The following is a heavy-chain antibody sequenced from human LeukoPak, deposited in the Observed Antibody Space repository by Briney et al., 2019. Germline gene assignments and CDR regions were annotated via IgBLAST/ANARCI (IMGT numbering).Heavy chain of an antibody. Sequence: ASVKVSCKASGYTFTSYGISWVRQAPGQGLEWMGWISAYNGNTNYAQKLQGRVTMTTDTSTSTAYMELSSLRSEDTAVYYCATKHYYDSSGYFDYWGQGTLVTVSS. CDR2: ISAYNGNT. J-gene: IGHJ4*02. D-gene: IGHD3-22*01. CDR1: GYTFTSYG. CDR3: ATKHYYDSSGYFDY. V-gene: IGHV1-18*01.